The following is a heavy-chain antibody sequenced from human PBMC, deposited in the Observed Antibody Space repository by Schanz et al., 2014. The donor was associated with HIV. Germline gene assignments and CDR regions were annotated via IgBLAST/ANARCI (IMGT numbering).Heavy chain of an antibody. Sequence: EVQVLESGGDLVQPGGSLRLSCAASGLTLSSYGMSWVRQAPGKGLEWVSAISGGGGSTYYADSVKGRFTISRDNSKNTLYLEMNSLRAEDTAVYYCARGLPADYWGQGTLVTVSS. CDR3: ARGLPADY. CDR2: ISGGGGST. V-gene: IGHV3-23*01. CDR1: GLTLSSYG. J-gene: IGHJ4*02. D-gene: IGHD5-18*01.